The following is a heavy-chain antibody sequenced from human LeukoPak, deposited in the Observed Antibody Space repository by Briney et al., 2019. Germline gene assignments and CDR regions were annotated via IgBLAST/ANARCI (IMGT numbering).Heavy chain of an antibody. CDR1: GFTFSSYA. V-gene: IGHV3-23*01. CDR2: ISGSSGII. Sequence: QPGGSLRLSCAASGFTFSSYAMSWVRQAPGKGLEWVSAISGSSGIIYYADSVKGGFTISRENSKNTLYLQMNSLRAEDTAVFYFTKKAAYDILTGYHAFDIWGQGTMVTVSS. J-gene: IGHJ3*02. D-gene: IGHD3-9*01. CDR3: TKKAAYDILTGYHAFDI.